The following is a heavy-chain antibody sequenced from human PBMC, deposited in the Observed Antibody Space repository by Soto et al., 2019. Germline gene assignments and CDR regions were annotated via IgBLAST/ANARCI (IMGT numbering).Heavy chain of an antibody. CDR2: IYYSGST. V-gene: IGHV4-31*03. CDR1: GGSISSGGYY. J-gene: IGHJ5*02. CDR3: ARAQTGGYCSGGSCWVFDP. D-gene: IGHD2-15*01. Sequence: QVQLQESGPGLVKPSQTLSLTCTVSGGSISSGGYYWSWIRQHPGKGLEWIGYIYYSGSTYYNPSLKSRVTISVDTSKNQFSLKLSSVSAADTAVYYCARAQTGGYCSGGSCWVFDPWGQGTLVTVSS.